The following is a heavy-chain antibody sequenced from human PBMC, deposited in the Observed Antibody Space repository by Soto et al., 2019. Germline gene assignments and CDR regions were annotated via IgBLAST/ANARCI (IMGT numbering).Heavy chain of an antibody. J-gene: IGHJ4*02. CDR1: GGSFSGYY. D-gene: IGHD1-26*01. CDR3: ARHSGHYFDY. V-gene: IGHV4-34*01. Sequence: SETLSLTCAVYGGSFSGYYWSWIRQPPGKGLEWIGEINHSGSTNYNPSLKSRVTISVDTSKNQFSLKLSSVTAADTAVYYCARHSGHYFDYWGQGTLVSVSS. CDR2: INHSGST.